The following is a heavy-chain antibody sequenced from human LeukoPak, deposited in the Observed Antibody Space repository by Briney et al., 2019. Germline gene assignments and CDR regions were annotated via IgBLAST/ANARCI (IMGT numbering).Heavy chain of an antibody. V-gene: IGHV3-30*02. CDR3: AKVGRSFDY. CDR1: GFTFGSYG. Sequence: AGGSLRLSCAASGFTFGSYGMHWVRQAPGKGLEWVTFIRSDGSNKYYADSVKGRFTISGDNSKNTLYLQMNSLRAEDTAVYYCAKVGRSFDYWGQGTLVTVSS. D-gene: IGHD1-26*01. J-gene: IGHJ4*02. CDR2: IRSDGSNK.